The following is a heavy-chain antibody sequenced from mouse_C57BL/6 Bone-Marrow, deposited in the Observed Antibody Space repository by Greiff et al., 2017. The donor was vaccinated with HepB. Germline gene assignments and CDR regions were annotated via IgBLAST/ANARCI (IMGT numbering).Heavy chain of an antibody. CDR1: GFTFSSYG. V-gene: IGHV5-6*01. CDR2: ISSGGSYT. D-gene: IGHD2-3*01. CDR3: ARHVYDGYLYAMDY. Sequence: EVKLMESGGDLVKPGGSLKLSCAASGFTFSSYGMSWVRQTPDKRLEWVATISSGGSYTYYPDSVKGRFTISRDNAKNTLYLQLSSLKSEDTAMYYCARHVYDGYLYAMDYWGQGTSVTVSS. J-gene: IGHJ4*01.